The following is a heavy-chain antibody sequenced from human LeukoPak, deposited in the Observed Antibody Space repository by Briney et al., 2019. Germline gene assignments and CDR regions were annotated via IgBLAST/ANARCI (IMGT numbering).Heavy chain of an antibody. CDR3: ARDAPPSINYYDSSGYYFLFDY. Sequence: GGSLRLSCAASGFTFSSYSMNWVRQAPGKGLEWVSYINSSSSTIYYADSVKGRFTISRDNAKNSLYLQMNSLRDEDTAVYYCARDAPPSINYYDSSGYYFLFDYWGQGTLVTVSS. V-gene: IGHV3-48*02. D-gene: IGHD3-22*01. J-gene: IGHJ4*02. CDR2: INSSSSTI. CDR1: GFTFSSYS.